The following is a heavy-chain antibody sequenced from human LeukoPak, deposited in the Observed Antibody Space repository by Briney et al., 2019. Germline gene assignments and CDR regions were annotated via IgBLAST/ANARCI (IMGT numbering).Heavy chain of an antibody. D-gene: IGHD5-18*01. V-gene: IGHV3-74*01. CDR3: ARDDTAMVDY. J-gene: IGHJ4*02. CDR1: GFTVSSNY. Sequence: PGGSLRLSCAASGFTVSSNYMSWVRQAPGKGLVWVSRINSDGSSTSCADSVKGRFTISGDNAKNTLYLQMNSLRAEDTAVYYCARDDTAMVDYWGQGTLVTVSS. CDR2: INSDGSST.